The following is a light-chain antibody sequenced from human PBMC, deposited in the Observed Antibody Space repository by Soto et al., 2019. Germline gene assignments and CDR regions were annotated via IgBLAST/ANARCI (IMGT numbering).Light chain of an antibody. CDR3: QARDTSEV. J-gene: IGLJ2*01. CDR1: KLGDKF. Sequence: SYELTQPPSVSVSPGQTASISCSGDKLGDKFTSWYQQKPGQPPVLVIYQDRKRPSGIPERFSGSNSGTTATLTISGTQPMDEADYYCQARDTSEVFGGGTKLTVL. CDR2: QDR. V-gene: IGLV3-1*01.